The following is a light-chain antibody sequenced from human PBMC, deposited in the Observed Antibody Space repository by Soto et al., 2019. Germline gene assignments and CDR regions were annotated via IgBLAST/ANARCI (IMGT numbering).Light chain of an antibody. CDR1: QTLSSY. CDR2: GAS. Sequence: EIVMTQSPATLSVSPGEGATLSCRASQTLSSYLAWYQLKPGQAPRLLIYGASTRATGIPARFSGSGSGTEFTLTISSLQSEDFAVYYCQQYNNWPRTFGQGTKVDIK. J-gene: IGKJ1*01. CDR3: QQYNNWPRT. V-gene: IGKV3-15*01.